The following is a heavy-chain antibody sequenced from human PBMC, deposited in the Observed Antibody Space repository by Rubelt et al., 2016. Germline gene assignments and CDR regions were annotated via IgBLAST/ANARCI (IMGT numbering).Heavy chain of an antibody. D-gene: IGHD6-13*01. CDR2: IYSGGST. V-gene: IGHV3-53*01. J-gene: IGHJ4*02. Sequence: GGGLVQPGGSLRLSCAASGFTVSSNYMSWVRQAPGKGLEWVSVIYSGGSTYYADSVKGRFTISRDNAKNSLYLQMNSLRAEDTAVYYCAKDSWGGIAAAGRYYFDYWGQGTLVTVSS. CDR3: AKDSWGGIAAAGRYYFDY. CDR1: GFTVSSNY.